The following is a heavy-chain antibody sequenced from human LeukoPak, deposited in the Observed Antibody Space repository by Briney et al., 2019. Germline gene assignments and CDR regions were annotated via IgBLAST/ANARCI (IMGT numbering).Heavy chain of an antibody. CDR2: IYHSGST. CDR3: ARTMIVVTIFDY. Sequence: SETLSLTCTVSGGSISSYYWSWIRQSPGKGLEWIGYIYHSGSTYYNPSLKSRVTISVDRSKNQFSLKLSSVTAADTAVYYCARTMIVVTIFDYWGQGTLVTVSS. D-gene: IGHD3-22*01. CDR1: GGSISSYY. J-gene: IGHJ4*02. V-gene: IGHV4-59*12.